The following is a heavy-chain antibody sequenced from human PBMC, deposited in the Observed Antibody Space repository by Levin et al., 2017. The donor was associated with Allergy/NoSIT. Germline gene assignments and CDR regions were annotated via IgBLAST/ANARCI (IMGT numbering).Heavy chain of an antibody. J-gene: IGHJ4*02. CDR1: GFTFDDYA. Sequence: GGSLRLSCAASGFTFDDYAMHWVRQAPGKGLEWVSGISWNSGSIGYADSVKGRFTISRDNAKNSLYLQMNSLRAEDTALYYCARSSGYYTSFDYWGQGTLVTVSS. CDR3: ARSSGYYTSFDY. CDR2: ISWNSGSI. V-gene: IGHV3-9*01. D-gene: IGHD3-22*01.